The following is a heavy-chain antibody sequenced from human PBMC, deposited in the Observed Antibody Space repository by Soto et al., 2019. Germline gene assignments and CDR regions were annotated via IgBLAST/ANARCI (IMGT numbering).Heavy chain of an antibody. CDR1: GYTFTNYG. Sequence: ASVKVSCKASGYTFTNYGISWVRQAPGQGLEWMGWVSAYSGHTNYIQRFQGRVTMTTEISTSIAYMELRSLRSDDTAVYYCARLEFTAGSLDFDYWGQGTLVTVSS. D-gene: IGHD1-1*01. J-gene: IGHJ4*02. V-gene: IGHV1-18*01. CDR2: VSAYSGHT. CDR3: ARLEFTAGSLDFDY.